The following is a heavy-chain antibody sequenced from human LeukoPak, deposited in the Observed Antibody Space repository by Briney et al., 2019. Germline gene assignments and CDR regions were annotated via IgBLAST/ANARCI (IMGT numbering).Heavy chain of an antibody. Sequence: SETLSLTCTVSGGSISSSSYYWGWIRQPPGKGLEWIGSIYYSGSTYYDPSLKSRVTISVDMSKNQFSLKLSSVTAADTAVYYCAREKSGYNHYYYYYYMDVWGKGTTVTVSS. CDR3: AREKSGYNHYYYYYYMDV. J-gene: IGHJ6*03. V-gene: IGHV4-39*02. D-gene: IGHD5-18*01. CDR2: IYYSGST. CDR1: GGSISSSSYY.